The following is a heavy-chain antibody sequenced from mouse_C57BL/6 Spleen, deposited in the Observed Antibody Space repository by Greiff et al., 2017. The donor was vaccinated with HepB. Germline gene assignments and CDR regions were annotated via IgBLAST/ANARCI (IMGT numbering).Heavy chain of an antibody. CDR2: IHPNSGST. Sequence: QVQLQQPGAELVKPGASVKLSCKASGYTFTSYWIHWVKQRPGQGLEWIGMIHPNSGSTNYNEKFKSKATLTVDKSSSTAYMQLSSLTSEDSAVYYCARNDAYYSNYFDYWGQGTTLTVSS. D-gene: IGHD2-5*01. CDR3: ARNDAYYSNYFDY. CDR1: GYTFTSYW. V-gene: IGHV1-64*01. J-gene: IGHJ2*01.